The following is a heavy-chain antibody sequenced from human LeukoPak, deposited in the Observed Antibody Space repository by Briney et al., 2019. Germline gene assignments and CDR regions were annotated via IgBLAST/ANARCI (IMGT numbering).Heavy chain of an antibody. D-gene: IGHD2-8*01. J-gene: IGHJ4*02. CDR1: GFXVRNNY. V-gene: IGHV3-66*01. CDR3: ARLEGDRYCTNGVCYYCDY. CDR2: LYSGGST. Sequence: GGSLRLSCAASGFXVRNNYISWVRQAPGKGLEWVSVLYSGGSTYYADSVKGRFTISRDNSRNTLYLQMNSLRAEDTAVYYCARLEGDRYCTNGVCYYCDYWGQGTLVTVSS.